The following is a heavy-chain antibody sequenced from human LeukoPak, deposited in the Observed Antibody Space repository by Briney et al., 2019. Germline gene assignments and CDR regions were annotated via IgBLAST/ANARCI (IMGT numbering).Heavy chain of an antibody. D-gene: IGHD3-10*01. J-gene: IGHJ4*02. CDR2: ISGSGGNT. V-gene: IGHV3-23*01. CDR1: GFTFSSYA. CDR3: ARGRGDC. Sequence: PGGSLRLSCAASGFTFSSYAMSWVRQAPGKGLEWVSTISGSGGNTYYADSVKGRFTISRDDSENTLYLQMNSLRAEDTAVYYCARGRGDCWGQGTLVTVSS.